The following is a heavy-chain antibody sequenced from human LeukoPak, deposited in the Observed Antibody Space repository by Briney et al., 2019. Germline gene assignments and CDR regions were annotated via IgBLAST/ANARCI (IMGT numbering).Heavy chain of an antibody. Sequence: PSQTLSLTCTVSGGSISSGSYYWSWIRQPAGKGLEWIGRIYTSGSTNYNPSLKSRVTISVDTSKNQFSLKLSSVTAADTAVYYCAREHKYFTYYYDSSGYYHHDAFDIWGQGTMVTVSS. CDR3: AREHKYFTYYYDSSGYYHHDAFDI. CDR1: GGSISSGSYY. D-gene: IGHD3-22*01. CDR2: IYTSGST. V-gene: IGHV4-61*02. J-gene: IGHJ3*02.